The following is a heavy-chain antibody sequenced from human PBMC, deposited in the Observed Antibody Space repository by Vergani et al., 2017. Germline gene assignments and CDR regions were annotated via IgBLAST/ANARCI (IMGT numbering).Heavy chain of an antibody. CDR3: AREFRNYYESSGDYDY. CDR2: IIPILGIA. Sequence: QVQLVQSGAEVKKPGSSVKVSCKASGVTFSSYTISWVRQAPGQGLEWMGRIIPILGIANYAQKFQGRVTITADNSTSTAYMELSSLRSEDTAVYYCAREFRNYYESSGDYDYWGQGTLVTVSS. CDR1: GVTFSSYT. D-gene: IGHD3-22*01. J-gene: IGHJ4*02. V-gene: IGHV1-69*08.